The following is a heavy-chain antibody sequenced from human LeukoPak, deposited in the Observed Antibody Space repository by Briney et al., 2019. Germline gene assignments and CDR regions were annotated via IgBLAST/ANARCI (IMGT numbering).Heavy chain of an antibody. J-gene: IGHJ4*02. CDR2: INHSGNT. Sequence: SDTLSLTCAVYVEPFSGYYWSWIRHPPGKGLEWIGEINHSGNTNYNPSLKSRVTISVGTAKNQFSLKLSSVTAADTAVYYCARGSFPVVRGPKFEHRYFDCWGQRTLVTVSS. CDR1: VEPFSGYY. D-gene: IGHD3-10*01. V-gene: IGHV4-34*01. CDR3: ARGSFPVVRGPKFEHRYFDC.